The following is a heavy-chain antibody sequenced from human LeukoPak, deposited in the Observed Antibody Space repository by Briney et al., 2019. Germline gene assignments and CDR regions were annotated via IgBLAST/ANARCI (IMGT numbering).Heavy chain of an antibody. CDR3: ARSVYGDEYDF. CDR1: GGSISSCY. J-gene: IGHJ4*02. Sequence: SETLSLTCTVSGGSISSCYWSWIRQPPGKGLEWIGYIYYSGSTNYNPSLNSRVTISLDTSKNQFSLKLNSVAAADTAVYYCARSVYGDEYDFWGQGTLVTVSS. CDR2: IYYSGST. D-gene: IGHD4-17*01. V-gene: IGHV4-59*01.